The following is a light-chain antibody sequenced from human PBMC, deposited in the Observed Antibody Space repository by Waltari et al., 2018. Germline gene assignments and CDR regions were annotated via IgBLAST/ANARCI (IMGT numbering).Light chain of an antibody. Sequence: DIRMTQSPSSLSASVGDRVTITCRASESIDTYLNWYQHKPGKAPEPLIYAASTLHGWVPSRFSGSGSGTDFTLTISSLQPEDFAAYPCQQSYTTPLTFGPGTKVDSK. V-gene: IGKV1-39*01. J-gene: IGKJ3*01. CDR1: ESIDTY. CDR3: QQSYTTPLT. CDR2: AAS.